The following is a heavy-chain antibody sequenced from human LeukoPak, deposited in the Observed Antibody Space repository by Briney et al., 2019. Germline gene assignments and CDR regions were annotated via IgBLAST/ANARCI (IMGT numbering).Heavy chain of an antibody. V-gene: IGHV4-39*07. CDR2: INNSGRT. CDR3: ARGSSGSYQRWFDY. CDR1: GASITSSQYY. Sequence: SETLSLTCSVSGASITSSQYYWVWSRKPRGRGGEWIVEINNSGRTNYNPSRKSRVTITVNTAKNQFSLKLSSVTAADTAVYYCARGSSGSYQRWFDYWGQGTLVTVSS. J-gene: IGHJ4*02. D-gene: IGHD1-26*01.